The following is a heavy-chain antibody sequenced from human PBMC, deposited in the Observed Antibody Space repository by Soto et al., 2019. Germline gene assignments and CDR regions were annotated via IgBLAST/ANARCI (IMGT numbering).Heavy chain of an antibody. V-gene: IGHV1-24*01. CDR3: ATGYSSGWFWYFDY. Sequence: ASVKVSCKVSGYTLTELSMHWVRQAPGKGLEWMGGFDPEDGETIYAQKFQGRVTMTEDTSTDTAYMELSSLRSEDTAVYYCATGYSSGWFWYFDYWGQGTLVTVSS. D-gene: IGHD6-19*01. CDR1: GYTLTELS. J-gene: IGHJ4*02. CDR2: FDPEDGET.